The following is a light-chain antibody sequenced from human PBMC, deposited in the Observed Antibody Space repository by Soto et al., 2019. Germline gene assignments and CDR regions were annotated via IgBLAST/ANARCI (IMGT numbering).Light chain of an antibody. Sequence: EIVLTQSPGTLSLSPGERATLSCRASQSVGSSYLAWYQQKPGQAPRLLIYAVSSRATGIPDRFSGSGSGTDFTLVFNSLEPEDHAVYYCQQSGTSPRYTFGQGTKLEIK. CDR2: AVS. V-gene: IGKV3-20*01. CDR1: QSVGSSY. J-gene: IGKJ2*01. CDR3: QQSGTSPRYT.